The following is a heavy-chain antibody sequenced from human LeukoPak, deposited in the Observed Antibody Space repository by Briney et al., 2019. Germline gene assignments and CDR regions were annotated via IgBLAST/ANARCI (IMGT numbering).Heavy chain of an antibody. V-gene: IGHV1-18*01. CDR3: ATAYYYGSGSYYYFDY. J-gene: IGHJ4*02. Sequence: ASVKVSCKASGYTFTSYGISWVRQAPGQGLEWMGWISAYNGNTNYAQKLQGRVTMTTDTSTSTAYMELSRLRSDDTAVYYCATAYYYGSGSYYYFDYWGQGTLVTVSS. D-gene: IGHD3-10*01. CDR2: ISAYNGNT. CDR1: GYTFTSYG.